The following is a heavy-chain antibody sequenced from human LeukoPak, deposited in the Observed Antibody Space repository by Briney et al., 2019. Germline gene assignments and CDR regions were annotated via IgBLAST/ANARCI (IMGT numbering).Heavy chain of an antibody. J-gene: IGHJ3*02. V-gene: IGHV3-30-3*01. D-gene: IGHD3-22*01. CDR3: AREGEYYDSSGYYFHAFDI. Sequence: GGSLRLSCAASGFTFSSYAMHWVRQAPGKGLEWVAVISYDGSNKYYADSVKGRFTISRDNSKNTPYLQMNSLRAEDTAVYYCAREGEYYDSSGYYFHAFDIWGQGTMVTVSS. CDR2: ISYDGSNK. CDR1: GFTFSSYA.